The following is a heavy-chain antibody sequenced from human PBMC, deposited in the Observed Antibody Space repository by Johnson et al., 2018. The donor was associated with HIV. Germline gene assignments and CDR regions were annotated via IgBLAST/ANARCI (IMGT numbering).Heavy chain of an antibody. Sequence: QMLLVESGGGVVQPGRSLRLSCAASGFTFSSYDMHWVRQAPGKGLEWVSAISGSGGSTYYAYSVKGRFSISSDNSKNTLYLQMNSLRAEDTAVYYCARVGVSGYDLAAFDIWGQGTMVTVSS. CDR2: ISGSGGST. V-gene: IGHV3-NL1*01. J-gene: IGHJ3*02. CDR1: GFTFSSYD. CDR3: ARVGVSGYDLAAFDI. D-gene: IGHD5-12*01.